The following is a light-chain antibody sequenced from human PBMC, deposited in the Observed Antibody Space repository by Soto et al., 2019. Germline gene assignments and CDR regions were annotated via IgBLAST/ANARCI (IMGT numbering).Light chain of an antibody. CDR2: GVS. J-gene: IGKJ1*01. CDR3: QQYGGSPET. V-gene: IGKV3-20*01. CDR1: QRVSSGY. Sequence: EIVLTQSPGTLSLSPGERATLSCRASQRVSSGYLAWYQQKPGQAPRLLIHGVSNRATGIPDRFSGSGSGTDFTLIISRLEPEDFAVYYCQQYGGSPETFGQGTKVDIK.